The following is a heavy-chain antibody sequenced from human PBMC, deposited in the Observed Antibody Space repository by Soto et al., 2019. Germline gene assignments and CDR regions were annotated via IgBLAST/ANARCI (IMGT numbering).Heavy chain of an antibody. D-gene: IGHD3-22*01. CDR1: GGSISRGGYS. CDR2: IYHSGST. V-gene: IGHV4-30-2*01. Sequence: SETLSLTCAVSGGSISRGGYSWRWIRQPPGKGLEWIGYIYHSGSTYYNPSLKSRVTISVDTSKNQFSLKLSSVTAADTAVYYCARVNYYDSSGYYYLGWFDPWGQGTLVTVSS. J-gene: IGHJ5*02. CDR3: ARVNYYDSSGYYYLGWFDP.